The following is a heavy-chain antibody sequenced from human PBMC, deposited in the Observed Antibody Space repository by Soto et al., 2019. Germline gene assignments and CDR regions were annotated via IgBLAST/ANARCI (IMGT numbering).Heavy chain of an antibody. Sequence: EVQLVESGGGLVQPGGSLRLSCEASGFTFSSYWMHWVRQPPGKGLEWVSRIDYDGSTINYAAPVKGRXXXXXXNXXXXXXXXXXXXXXXXXAVYYCGRVARGAWGVYDWWGQGTLVIVSS. CDR1: GFTFSSYW. CDR2: IDYDGSTI. J-gene: IGHJ4*02. V-gene: IGHV3-74*01. CDR3: GRVARGAWGVYDW. D-gene: IGHD2-21*01.